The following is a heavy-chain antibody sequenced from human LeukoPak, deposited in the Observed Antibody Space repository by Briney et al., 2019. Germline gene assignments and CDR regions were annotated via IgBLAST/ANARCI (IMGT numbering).Heavy chain of an antibody. V-gene: IGHV3-21*01. CDR1: GFNLRAYT. Sequence: PGGSLRLSCAASGFNLRAYTMNWVRQAPAKGLEWVSSISTSSCYIYYADSVKGRFTISRDNAENSLYLQMHSLRVEDTALYYCARDDNWNDKPFDFWGQGTLVTVSS. CDR2: ISTSSCYI. D-gene: IGHD1-20*01. J-gene: IGHJ4*02. CDR3: ARDDNWNDKPFDF.